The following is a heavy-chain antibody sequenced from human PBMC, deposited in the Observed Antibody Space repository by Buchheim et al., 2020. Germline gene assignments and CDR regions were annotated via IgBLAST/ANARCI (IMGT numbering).Heavy chain of an antibody. J-gene: IGHJ6*03. CDR1: GYTFTSYD. CDR3: ARGSHGSSNWYSYYYYYYMDV. D-gene: IGHD6-13*01. Sequence: QVQLVQSGAEVKKPGASVKVSCKASGYTFTSYDINWVRQATGQGLEWMGWMNPNSGNTGYAQKFQGKVTMTRNTSISTAYMELSSLRSEDTAVYYCARGSHGSSNWYSYYYYYYMDVWGKGTT. CDR2: MNPNSGNT. V-gene: IGHV1-8*01.